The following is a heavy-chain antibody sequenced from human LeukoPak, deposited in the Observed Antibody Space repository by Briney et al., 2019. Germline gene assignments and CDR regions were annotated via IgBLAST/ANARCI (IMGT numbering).Heavy chain of an antibody. V-gene: IGHV1-69*04. CDR1: GGTFSSYA. CDR2: IIPTLGIA. CDR3: ASRTPDSSGDP. Sequence: ASVKVSCKASGGTFSSYAISWVRQAPGQGLEWMGRIIPTLGIANYAQKFQGRVTITADKSTSTAYMELSSPRSEDTAVYYCASRTPDSSGDPWGQGTLVTVSS. J-gene: IGHJ5*02. D-gene: IGHD6-19*01.